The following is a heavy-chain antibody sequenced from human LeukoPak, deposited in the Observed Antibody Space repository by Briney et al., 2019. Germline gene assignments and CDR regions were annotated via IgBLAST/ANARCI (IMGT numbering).Heavy chain of an antibody. D-gene: IGHD1-26*01. CDR1: GVSVSDYY. V-gene: IGHV4-59*02. CDR3: ARSSGSYYNYYFDY. Sequence: SETLSLTCTVSGVSVSDYYWSWIRQPPGKGLDWIGNIYYSGSTNYNPSLKSRVAISVDTSKNQFSLKLASVTAADTAVYYCARSSGSYYNYYFDYWGQGSLVTVSS. CDR2: IYYSGST. J-gene: IGHJ4*02.